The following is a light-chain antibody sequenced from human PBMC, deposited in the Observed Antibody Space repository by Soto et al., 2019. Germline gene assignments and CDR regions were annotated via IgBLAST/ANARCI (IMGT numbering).Light chain of an antibody. Sequence: EIVLTQSPATLSLSPGERATLSCRASQSVSSYLAWYQQKPGQAPRLLIYDASNRATGIPARFSGSASGTDFTLTISSLEPEDFAVYYCQQRRTFGQGTKVAIK. J-gene: IGKJ1*01. CDR1: QSVSSY. V-gene: IGKV3-11*01. CDR2: DAS. CDR3: QQRRT.